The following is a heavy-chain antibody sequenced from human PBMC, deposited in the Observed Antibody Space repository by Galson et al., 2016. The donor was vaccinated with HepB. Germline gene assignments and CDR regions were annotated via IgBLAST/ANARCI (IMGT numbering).Heavy chain of an antibody. V-gene: IGHV4-4*02. J-gene: IGHJ4*02. CDR3: TRGTLGTTASMAFDY. CDR1: GGSISDNSW. CDR2: IYQTGTA. Sequence: SETLSLTCAVSGGSISDNSWWTWVRQSPGKELEWIGEIYQTGTAHYNPSFTSRATISVDKSKNQTSLRLGSVTAADTAVYYCTRGTLGTTASMAFDYWGQGTLVSVSS. D-gene: IGHD1-26*01.